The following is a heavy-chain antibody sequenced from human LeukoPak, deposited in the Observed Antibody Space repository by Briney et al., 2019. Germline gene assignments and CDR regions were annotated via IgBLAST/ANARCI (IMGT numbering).Heavy chain of an antibody. V-gene: IGHV4-61*01. CDR2: IYYSGST. D-gene: IGHD5-18*01. Sequence: SETLSLTCTVSGGSVSSGSYYWSWIRQPPRKGLEWIGYIYYSGSTNYNPSLKSRVTISVDTSKNQFSLKLSSVTAADTAVYYCARVSGYSYGYFDYWGQGTLVTVSS. CDR3: ARVSGYSYGYFDY. CDR1: GGSVSSGSYY. J-gene: IGHJ4*02.